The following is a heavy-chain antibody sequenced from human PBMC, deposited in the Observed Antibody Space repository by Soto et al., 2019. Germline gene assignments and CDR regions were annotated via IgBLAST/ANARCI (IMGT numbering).Heavy chain of an antibody. V-gene: IGHV4-30-4*01. CDR1: VGSSSSGDYY. CDR2: IYYSGST. CDR3: ARDSSGYQTRNNWFDP. Sequence: SYTLSLACAVSVGSSSSGDYYWIWIRHPPGKGLEWIGYIYYSGSTYYNPSLKSRVTISVDTSKNQFSLKLSSVTAADTAVYYCARDSSGYQTRNNWFDPWGQGTLVTVSS. D-gene: IGHD3-22*01. J-gene: IGHJ5*02.